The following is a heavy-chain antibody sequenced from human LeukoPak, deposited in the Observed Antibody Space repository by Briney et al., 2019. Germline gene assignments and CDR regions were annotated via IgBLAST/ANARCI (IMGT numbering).Heavy chain of an antibody. CDR1: GGSFSGYY. CDR2: INHSGST. V-gene: IGHV4-34*01. J-gene: IGHJ4*02. CDR3: ARLRVTMVRGVIPK. D-gene: IGHD3-10*01. Sequence: SETLSLTCAVYGGSFSGYYWSWIRQPPGKGLEWIGEINHSGSTNYNPSLKSRVTISVDTSKNQFSLKLSSVTAADTAVYYCARLRVTMVRGVIPKWGQGTLVTVSS.